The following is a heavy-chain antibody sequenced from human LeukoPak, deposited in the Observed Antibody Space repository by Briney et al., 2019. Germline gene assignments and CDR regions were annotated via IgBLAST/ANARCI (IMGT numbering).Heavy chain of an antibody. CDR1: GFIFSSYA. J-gene: IGHJ4*02. V-gene: IGHV3-23*01. Sequence: GGSLRLSCAASGFIFSSYAMSWVRQAPGKGLEWVSPISGSGNTTYYADSVKGRFTISKDNSKNTLYLQMNSLRAEDTAVYYCAKDSAYNSRWYSSFDHWGQGTLVTVSS. D-gene: IGHD6-13*01. CDR3: AKDSAYNSRWYSSFDH. CDR2: ISGSGNTT.